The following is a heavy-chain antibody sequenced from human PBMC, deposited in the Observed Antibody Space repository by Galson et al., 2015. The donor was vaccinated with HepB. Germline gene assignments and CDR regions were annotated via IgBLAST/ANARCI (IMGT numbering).Heavy chain of an antibody. Sequence: SETLSLTCTVSGGSISSSSYYWGWIRQPPGKGLEWIGSIYYSGSTYYNPSLKSRVTISVDTSKNQFSLKLSSVTAADTAVYYCASSSGSGTSDYYGMDVWGQGTTVTVSS. CDR1: GGSISSSSYY. J-gene: IGHJ6*02. CDR3: ASSSGSGTSDYYGMDV. D-gene: IGHD3-10*01. CDR2: IYYSGST. V-gene: IGHV4-39*01.